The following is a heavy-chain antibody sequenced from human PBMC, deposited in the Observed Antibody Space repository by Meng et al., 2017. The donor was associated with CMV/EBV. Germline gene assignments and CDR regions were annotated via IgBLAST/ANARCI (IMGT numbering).Heavy chain of an antibody. CDR1: GGSISSSSYY. J-gene: IGHJ4*02. Sequence: SETLSLTCTVSGGSISSSSYYWGWIRQPPGKGLEWIGSIYYSGSTYYNPSLKGRVTISVDTSKNQFSLKLSSVTAADTAVYYCARDRVAARPFDYWGQGTLVTVSS. CDR3: ARDRVAARPFDY. D-gene: IGHD6-6*01. CDR2: IYYSGST. V-gene: IGHV4-39*07.